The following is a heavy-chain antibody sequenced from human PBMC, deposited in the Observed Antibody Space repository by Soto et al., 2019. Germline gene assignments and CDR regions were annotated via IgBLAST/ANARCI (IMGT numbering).Heavy chain of an antibody. J-gene: IGHJ5*02. Sequence: SETLSLTCAVSGGSISSGGYSWSWIRQPPGKGLEWIGYIYHSGSTYYNPSLKSRVTISVDRSKNQFSLKLSSVTAADTAVYYCARALFGRSTWFDPWGQATLVTVSS. CDR1: GGSISSGGYS. V-gene: IGHV4-30-2*01. D-gene: IGHD3-16*01. CDR2: IYHSGST. CDR3: ARALFGRSTWFDP.